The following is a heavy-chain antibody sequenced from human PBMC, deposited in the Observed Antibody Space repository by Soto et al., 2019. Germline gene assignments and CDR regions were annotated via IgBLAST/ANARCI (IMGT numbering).Heavy chain of an antibody. V-gene: IGHV1-24*01. CDR1: GYTLTELS. CDR3: ATGLLYGSGSPYYYYYYYMDV. D-gene: IGHD3-10*01. J-gene: IGHJ6*03. Sequence: ASVKVSCKVSGYTLTELSVHCVRQAPGKGLEWMGGFDPEDGGTIYAQKFQGRVTMTEDTSTDTAYMELSSLRSEDTAVYYCATGLLYGSGSPYYYYYYYMDVWGKGTTVTVSS. CDR2: FDPEDGGT.